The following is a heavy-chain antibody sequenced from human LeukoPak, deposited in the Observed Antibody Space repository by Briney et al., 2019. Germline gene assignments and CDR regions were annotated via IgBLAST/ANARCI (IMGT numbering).Heavy chain of an antibody. Sequence: GGSLRLSCAASGFIFSSYWMSWVRQAPGKGLEWVSYISGSGSSIYHADSVKGRFTISRDNAKNSLYLQLNSLRVEDTAVYYCARDLYSGYAVFDYWGQGTLVTVSS. CDR2: ISGSGSSI. J-gene: IGHJ4*02. CDR3: ARDLYSGYAVFDY. CDR1: GFIFSSYW. D-gene: IGHD5-12*01. V-gene: IGHV3-48*04.